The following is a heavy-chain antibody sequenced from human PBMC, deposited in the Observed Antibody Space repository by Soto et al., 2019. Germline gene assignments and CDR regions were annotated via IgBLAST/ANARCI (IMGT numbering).Heavy chain of an antibody. J-gene: IGHJ4*02. CDR2: INAGNGNT. D-gene: IGHD5-12*01. Sequence: QVQLVQSGAEVKKPGASVKVSCKASGYTFTSYAMHWVRQAPGQRLEWMGWINAGNGNTKYSRKFQGRVTITRDTSASTAYMELSSLRSEDTAVYYCARVLFLGGYEIIDYWGQGTLVTVSS. CDR3: ARVLFLGGYEIIDY. V-gene: IGHV1-3*01. CDR1: GYTFTSYA.